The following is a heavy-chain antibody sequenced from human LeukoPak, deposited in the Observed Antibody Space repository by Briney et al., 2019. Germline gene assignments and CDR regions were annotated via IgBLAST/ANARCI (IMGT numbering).Heavy chain of an antibody. J-gene: IGHJ4*02. Sequence: PSETLSLTCTVSGGSISSSSYYWGWIRQPPGKGLEWIGSIYYSGRTYYKSSLKSRVTISVDTSNNQFSLKLNSVTAADTAVYYCARIAYSSSTDYWGQGTLVTVSS. D-gene: IGHD6-6*01. CDR1: GGSISSSSYY. CDR2: IYYSGRT. V-gene: IGHV4-39*07. CDR3: ARIAYSSSTDY.